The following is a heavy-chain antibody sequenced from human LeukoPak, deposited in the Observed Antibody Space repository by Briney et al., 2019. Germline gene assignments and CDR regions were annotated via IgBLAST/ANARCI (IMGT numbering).Heavy chain of an antibody. V-gene: IGHV3-33*06. CDR3: AKDTAIQFLEPAF. Sequence: GGSLRLSCAVSGFSVGSNYMAWVRQAPGKGLEWLAAIWFDGSVKHYSDAVKGRFTISRDNSLNTLYLQMNSLRVEDTAIYYCAKDTAIQFLEPAFWGQGTLVTVSS. CDR2: IWFDGSVK. J-gene: IGHJ4*02. D-gene: IGHD3-3*01. CDR1: GFSVGSNY.